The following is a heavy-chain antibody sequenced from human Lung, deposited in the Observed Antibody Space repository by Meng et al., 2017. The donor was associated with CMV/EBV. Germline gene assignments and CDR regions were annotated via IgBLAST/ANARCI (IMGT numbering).Heavy chain of an antibody. V-gene: IGHV3-30-3*01. CDR2: ISYDGSNK. D-gene: IGHD1-1*01. CDR1: GFTFSSYA. CDR3: ARDHNLGVDY. J-gene: IGHJ4*02. Sequence: SCAASGFTFSSYAMHWVRQAPGKGLEWVAVISYDGSNKYYADSVKGRFTISRDNSKNTLYLQMNSLRAEDTAVYYCARDHNLGVDYWGQGTLVTVSS.